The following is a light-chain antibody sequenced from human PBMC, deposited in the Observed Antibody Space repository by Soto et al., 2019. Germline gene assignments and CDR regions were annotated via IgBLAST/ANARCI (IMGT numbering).Light chain of an antibody. CDR3: QQYGSSPSST. V-gene: IGKV3-20*01. CDR1: QSVSNSY. J-gene: IGKJ2*01. Sequence: EIVLTQSPGTPSLSPGERATLSCRASQSVSNSYLAWYQQKPGQAPRLLIYGASTRAPGTPDRFSGSGSGTDFTLTISRLEPEDFAVYYCQQYGSSPSSTFGQGTKLEIK. CDR2: GAS.